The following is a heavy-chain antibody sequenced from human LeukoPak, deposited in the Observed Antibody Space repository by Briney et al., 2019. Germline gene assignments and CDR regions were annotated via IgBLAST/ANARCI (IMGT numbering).Heavy chain of an antibody. CDR2: ISGDVQTT. CDR3: AKDGYYSSANHFARLHFDL. J-gene: IGHJ2*01. V-gene: IGHV3-23*01. CDR1: GFTFSTHA. D-gene: IGHD3-3*01. Sequence: PGGSLRLSCEASGFTFSTHAMNWIRQTPGKGLEWLSVISGDVQTTTYASSVKGRFTISRDNSKNTLYLEMNSLRVEDTAIYCCAKDGYYSSANHFARLHFDLWGRGTRVTVSS.